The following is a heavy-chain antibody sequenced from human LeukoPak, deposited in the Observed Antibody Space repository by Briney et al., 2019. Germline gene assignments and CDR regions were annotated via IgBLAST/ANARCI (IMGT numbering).Heavy chain of an antibody. CDR1: GFTFSDYY. J-gene: IGHJ5*02. CDR2: ISSSGSTI. CDR3: ARDRDAVYYYDSSGYYYTGENWFDP. V-gene: IGHV3-11*04. D-gene: IGHD3-22*01. Sequence: KPGGSLRLSCAASGFTFSDYYMSWIRQAPGKGLEWVSYISSSGSTIYYADSVKGRFTISRDNAKNSLYLQMNSLRAEDTAVYYCARDRDAVYYYDSSGYYYTGENWFDPWGQGTLVTVSS.